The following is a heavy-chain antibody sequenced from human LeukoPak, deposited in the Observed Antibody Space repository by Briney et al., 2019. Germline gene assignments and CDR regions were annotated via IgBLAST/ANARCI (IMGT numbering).Heavy chain of an antibody. CDR2: IQSDGSYK. J-gene: IGHJ4*02. Sequence: GGSLRLSCVASGLTFTGSGVHWLRQAPSKGLEWVAFIQSDGSYKDYVESVKGRFTSSRDDSKNTVYLQMNGLRPEDTAVYYCARNMMGTDYWGQGTHVTVSS. V-gene: IGHV3-30*02. D-gene: IGHD3-16*01. CDR3: ARNMMGTDY. CDR1: GLTFTGSG.